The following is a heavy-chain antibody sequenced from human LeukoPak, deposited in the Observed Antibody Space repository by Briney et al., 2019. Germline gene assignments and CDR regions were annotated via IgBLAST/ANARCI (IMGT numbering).Heavy chain of an antibody. CDR1: SGSISSYY. V-gene: IGHV4-59*01. CDR2: IFYSGST. D-gene: IGHD3-22*01. J-gene: IGHJ4*02. CDR3: ATYYYDSSGYYHFDY. Sequence: SETLSLTCTVSSGSISSYYWSWIRQPPGKGLEWIGYIFYSGSTDYNPSLKSRVTISVDTSKNQFSPKLSSVTAADTAVYYCATYYYDSSGYYHFDYWGQGTLVTVSS.